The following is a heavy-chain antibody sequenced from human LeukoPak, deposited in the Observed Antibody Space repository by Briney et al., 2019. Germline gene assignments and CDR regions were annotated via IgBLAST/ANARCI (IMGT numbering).Heavy chain of an antibody. CDR1: GFTFSSYA. CDR2: ISRGSDHI. J-gene: IGHJ4*02. CDR3: ARVYETNGYLY. D-gene: IGHD3-22*01. V-gene: IGHV3-21*01. Sequence: GPLRLSCAASGFTFSSYAMNWVRQAPGKGLEWVSSISRGSDHIFYADSMKGRFTISRDNAKNSLYLQMNSLGAEDTAVYYCARVYETNGYLYWGQGSLVTVSS.